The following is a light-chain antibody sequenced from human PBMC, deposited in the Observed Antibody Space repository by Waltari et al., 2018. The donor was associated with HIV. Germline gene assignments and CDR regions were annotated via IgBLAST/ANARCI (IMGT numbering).Light chain of an antibody. CDR3: AAWDDSLRVGV. CDR1: SSNIGSNY. V-gene: IGLV1-47*01. Sequence: QSVLTQPPSASGTPGQRVTISCSGSSSNIGSNYVYWYQQLPGTAPKLPIYRNNQRPSGVPDRFSGSKSGTSASLAISGLRSEDEADYYCAAWDDSLRVGVFGGGTKLTVL. CDR2: RNN. J-gene: IGLJ3*02.